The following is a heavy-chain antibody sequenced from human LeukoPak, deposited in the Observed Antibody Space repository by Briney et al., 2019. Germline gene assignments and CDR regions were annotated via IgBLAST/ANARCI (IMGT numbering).Heavy chain of an antibody. CDR2: INPNSGGT. Sequence: ASVKVSCKASGYTFTGYYMHWVRQAPGQGLEWMGWINPNSGGTNYAQKFQGRVTMTRDTSISTAYMELSRLRSDDTAVYYCARFEQQLEFYFDYWRQGTLVTVSS. J-gene: IGHJ4*02. CDR1: GYTFTGYY. CDR3: ARFEQQLEFYFDY. V-gene: IGHV1-2*02. D-gene: IGHD6-13*01.